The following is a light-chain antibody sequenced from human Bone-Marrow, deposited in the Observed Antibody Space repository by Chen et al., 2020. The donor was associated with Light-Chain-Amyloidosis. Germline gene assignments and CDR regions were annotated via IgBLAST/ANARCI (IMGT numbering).Light chain of an antibody. Sequence: QSALTQPASVSGSPGQSITISCTGTSSDVGRYNLVSWYQQHPGKAPKFMIYEVNKRPSGVSNRFSGSKSGNTASLTISGLQAGDEADYYCCSDAGSSTLVFGGGTKVTVL. CDR2: EVN. J-gene: IGLJ3*02. CDR3: CSDAGSSTLV. CDR1: SSDVGRYNL. V-gene: IGLV2-23*02.